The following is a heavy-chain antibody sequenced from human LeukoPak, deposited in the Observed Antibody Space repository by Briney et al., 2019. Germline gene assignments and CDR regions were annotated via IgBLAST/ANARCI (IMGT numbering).Heavy chain of an antibody. CDR2: IYYSGST. V-gene: IGHV4-39*07. D-gene: IGHD5-12*01. Sequence: SETLSLTCTVSGGSISSSSYSWGWLRQPPGTGLEWIGSIYYSGSTNYNPSLKSRVTISVDTSKNQFSLKLSPVTAADTVVYYCARERGTYYFDYWGQGTLVTVPS. J-gene: IGHJ4*02. CDR3: ARERGTYYFDY. CDR1: GGSISSSSYS.